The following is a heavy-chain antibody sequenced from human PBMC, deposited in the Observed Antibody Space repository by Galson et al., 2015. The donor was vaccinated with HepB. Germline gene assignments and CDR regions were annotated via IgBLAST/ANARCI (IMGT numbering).Heavy chain of an antibody. Sequence: SVKDSCKASGGTFSSYAISWVRQAPGQGLEWMGGIIPIFGIANYAQKFQGRVTITADESTSTAYMELSSLRSEDTAVYYCASSVIRRGGSSSTGFDIWGQGTMVTVSS. CDR2: IIPIFGIA. J-gene: IGHJ3*02. V-gene: IGHV1-69*13. D-gene: IGHD2-15*01. CDR1: GGTFSSYA. CDR3: ASSVIRRGGSSSTGFDI.